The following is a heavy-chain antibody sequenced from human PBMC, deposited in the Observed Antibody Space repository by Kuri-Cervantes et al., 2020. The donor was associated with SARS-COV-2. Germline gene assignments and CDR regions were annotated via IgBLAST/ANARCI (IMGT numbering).Heavy chain of an antibody. D-gene: IGHD3-3*01. CDR3: ARSEAARVLRFLEWFVLRAFDI. CDR2: ISAYNGNT. CDR1: GYTFTSYG. V-gene: IGHV1-18*01. Sequence: ASVKVSCKASGYTFTSYGISWVRQAPGQGLEWMGWISAYNGNTNYAQKLQGRVTMTTDTSTSTAYMELSSLRSEDTAVYYCARSEAARVLRFLEWFVLRAFDIWGQGTMVTVSS. J-gene: IGHJ3*02.